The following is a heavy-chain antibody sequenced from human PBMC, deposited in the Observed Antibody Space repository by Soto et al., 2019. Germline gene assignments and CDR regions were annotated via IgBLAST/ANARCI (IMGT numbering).Heavy chain of an antibody. V-gene: IGHV3-13*05. Sequence: EVQLVESGGGLVQPGGSLRLSCAASGFTFSSYDMHWVRQATGKGLEWVSAIGTAGDPYYPGSVKGRFTISRENAKNSLYLQMNSLRAGDTAVYYCARDSSRDSYGERVNYYYYYGMDVWGQGTTVTVSS. CDR2: IGTAGDP. D-gene: IGHD5-18*01. CDR3: ARDSSRDSYGERVNYYYYYGMDV. CDR1: GFTFSSYD. J-gene: IGHJ6*02.